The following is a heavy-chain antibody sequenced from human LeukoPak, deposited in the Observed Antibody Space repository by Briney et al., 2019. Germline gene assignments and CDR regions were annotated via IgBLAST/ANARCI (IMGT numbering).Heavy chain of an antibody. CDR1: GGSISSYY. CDR2: IYTSGST. Sequence: SETPSLTCTVSGGSISSYYWSWIRQPAGKGLEWIGRIYTSGSTNYNPSLKSRLTISIDTSKNQFSLKLTSVTAADTAVYFCARAPHTSPTAYYFDFWGPGTLVTVSS. CDR3: ARAPHTSPTAYYFDF. D-gene: IGHD1-14*01. J-gene: IGHJ4*02. V-gene: IGHV4-4*07.